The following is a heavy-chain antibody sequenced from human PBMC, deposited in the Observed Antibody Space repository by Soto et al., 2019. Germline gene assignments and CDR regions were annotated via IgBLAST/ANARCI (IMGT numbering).Heavy chain of an antibody. CDR1: GYTFTTYA. V-gene: IGHV1-3*01. Sequence: ASVKVSCKASGYTFTTYAMHWVRQAPGQRLEWMGWINAGNGNTKYSQKFQGRVTITRDTSACTAYMELSSLRSEDTAVYYCARGPITMIGYYFDYWGQGTLVTVSS. CDR2: INAGNGNT. J-gene: IGHJ4*02. D-gene: IGHD3-10*02. CDR3: ARGPITMIGYYFDY.